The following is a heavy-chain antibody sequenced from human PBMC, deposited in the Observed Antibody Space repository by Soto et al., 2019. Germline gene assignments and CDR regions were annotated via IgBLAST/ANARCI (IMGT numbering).Heavy chain of an antibody. J-gene: IGHJ6*03. Sequence: QVQLVQSGAEVKKPGSSVKVSCKASGGTLSSYTISWVRQAPGQGLDWMGRIIPSLGIANYAQKFQGRVTITADKSTSKAYMELSSLRSENTAVYYCAVWFGDPNYYYMDVWGKGTTVTVSS. CDR1: GGTLSSYT. V-gene: IGHV1-69*02. CDR3: AVWFGDPNYYYMDV. CDR2: IIPSLGIA. D-gene: IGHD3-10*01.